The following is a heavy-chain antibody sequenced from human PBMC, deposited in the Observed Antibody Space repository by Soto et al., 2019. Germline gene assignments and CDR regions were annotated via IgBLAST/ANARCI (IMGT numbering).Heavy chain of an antibody. Sequence: GASVKVSCKASGGTFSSYAISWVRRAPGQGLEWMGGIIPIFGTANYAQKFQGRVTITADESTSTAYMELSSLRSEDTAVYYCARGGVGATSLFDYWGQGTLVTVSS. CDR2: IIPIFGTA. D-gene: IGHD1-26*01. CDR1: GGTFSSYA. CDR3: ARGGVGATSLFDY. V-gene: IGHV1-69*13. J-gene: IGHJ4*02.